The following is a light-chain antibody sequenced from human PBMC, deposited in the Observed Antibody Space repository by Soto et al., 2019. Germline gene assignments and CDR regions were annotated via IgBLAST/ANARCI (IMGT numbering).Light chain of an antibody. Sequence: DIQMTQSPSSLSAYVGDRVTITCRASQSISTYLNWYLQKPGKAPNLLIYTTSILDSGVPSRFSGSGSGTDFTLTISSLQPEDFATYFCQQSYSRPRTFGQGTKVDIK. CDR3: QQSYSRPRT. CDR2: TTS. V-gene: IGKV1-39*01. CDR1: QSISTY. J-gene: IGKJ1*01.